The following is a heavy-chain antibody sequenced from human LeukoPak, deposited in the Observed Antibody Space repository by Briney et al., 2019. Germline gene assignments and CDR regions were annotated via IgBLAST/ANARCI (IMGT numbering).Heavy chain of an antibody. D-gene: IGHD3-22*01. Sequence: PGGSLSLSCAASGFTFSSYAMSWVRQAPGKGLEWVPAISGSGGSTYYADSVKGRFTISRDNSKNTLYLQMNSLRAEDTAVYYCAKPSDSGGQYYFDYWGQGTLVTVSS. J-gene: IGHJ4*02. CDR3: AKPSDSGGQYYFDY. CDR1: GFTFSSYA. CDR2: ISGSGGST. V-gene: IGHV3-23*01.